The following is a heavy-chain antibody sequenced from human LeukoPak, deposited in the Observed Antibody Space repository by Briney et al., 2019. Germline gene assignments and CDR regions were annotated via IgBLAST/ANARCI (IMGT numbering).Heavy chain of an antibody. V-gene: IGHV4-59*08. CDR1: GGSINNYY. CDR2: IYYSGST. D-gene: IGHD3-10*01. CDR3: ARRDFGSGSHGY. J-gene: IGHJ4*02. Sequence: SETLSLTCTVSGGSINNYYWSWIRQPPGRGLEWIGYIYYSGSTTYNPSLKSRLTISLDTSKNQFSLKLSSVTAADTAVYYCARRDFGSGSHGYWGQGTLVTVSS.